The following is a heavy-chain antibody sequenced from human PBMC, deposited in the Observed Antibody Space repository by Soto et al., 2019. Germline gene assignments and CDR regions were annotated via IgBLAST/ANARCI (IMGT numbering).Heavy chain of an antibody. CDR2: IYHSGST. J-gene: IGHJ5*02. CDR1: GGSISSGGYS. D-gene: IGHD2-2*01. Sequence: SSETLSLTCAVSGGSISSGGYSWSWIRQPPGKGLEWIGYIYHSGSTYYNPSLKSRVTISVDRSKNQFSLNLSSVTAADTAVYYCDRVPDRWGQGTLVTVSS. CDR3: DRVPDR. V-gene: IGHV4-30-2*01.